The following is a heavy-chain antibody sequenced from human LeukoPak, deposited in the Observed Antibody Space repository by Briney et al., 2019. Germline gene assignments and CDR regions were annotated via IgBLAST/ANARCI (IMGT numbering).Heavy chain of an antibody. Sequence: ASVKVSCKVSGYTLTELSMHWVRQAPGKGLEWMGGFDPEDGETIYAQKFQGRVTMTEDTSTDTAYMELSSLRSEDTAVYYCARDWGGYCSGGSCYSGYFDYWGQGTLVTVSS. CDR1: GYTLTELS. J-gene: IGHJ4*02. CDR3: ARDWGGYCSGGSCYSGYFDY. D-gene: IGHD2-15*01. V-gene: IGHV1-24*01. CDR2: FDPEDGET.